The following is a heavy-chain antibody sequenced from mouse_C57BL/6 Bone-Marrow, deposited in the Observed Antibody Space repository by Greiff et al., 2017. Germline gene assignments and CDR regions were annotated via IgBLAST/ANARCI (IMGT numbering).Heavy chain of an antibody. CDR2: ISAGGSYT. J-gene: IGHJ1*03. CDR3: AREVTYDV. V-gene: IGHV5-4*01. D-gene: IGHD2-12*01. Sequence: DVLLVESGGGLVKPGGSLKLSCAASGFTFSSYAMSWVRQTPEKRLEWVATISAGGSYTYYPDNVKGRFTISRDNAKNNLYLQMSHLKSEDTAMYYCAREVTYDVWGRGNTVTVSS. CDR1: GFTFSSYA.